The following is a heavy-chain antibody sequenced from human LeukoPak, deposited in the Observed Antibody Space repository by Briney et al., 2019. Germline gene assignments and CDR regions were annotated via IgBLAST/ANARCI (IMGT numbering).Heavy chain of an antibody. D-gene: IGHD6-13*01. V-gene: IGHV3-9*01. CDR1: GFTFDDYA. J-gene: IGHJ5*02. Sequence: GGSLRLSSAASGFTFDDYAMHWVRQAPGKGLEWVSGISWNSGSIGYADSVKGRFTISRDNAKNSLYLQMNSLRAEDTALYYCAKGPYSSSWYNWFDPWGQGTLVTVSS. CDR2: ISWNSGSI. CDR3: AKGPYSSSWYNWFDP.